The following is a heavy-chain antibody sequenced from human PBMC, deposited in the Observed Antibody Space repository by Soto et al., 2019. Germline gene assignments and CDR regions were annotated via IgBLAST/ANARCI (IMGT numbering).Heavy chain of an antibody. Sequence: SETLSLTCTVSGGSISSSSYYWGWIRQPPGKGLEWIGSIYYSGSTYYNPSLKSRVTISVDTSKNQFSLKLSSVTAADTAVYYCARHLAAAPYYYYYYGMDVWGQETTVTVSS. V-gene: IGHV4-39*01. D-gene: IGHD6-13*01. CDR1: GGSISSSSYY. CDR3: ARHLAAAPYYYYYYGMDV. CDR2: IYYSGST. J-gene: IGHJ6*02.